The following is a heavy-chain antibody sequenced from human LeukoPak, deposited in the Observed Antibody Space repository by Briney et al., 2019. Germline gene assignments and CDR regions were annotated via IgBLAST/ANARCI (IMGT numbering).Heavy chain of an antibody. Sequence: GGSLRLSCSASGFSFSDYAMNWVRQAPGKGLEWVSSVSKSSSHIFYADSVKGRFTVSRDNAENSLYLQMNSLRAEDTAVYYCARALSFWTGYYVDYWGNGTLVIVSS. CDR2: VSKSSSHI. J-gene: IGHJ4*01. D-gene: IGHD3/OR15-3a*01. V-gene: IGHV3-21*01. CDR1: GFSFSDYA. CDR3: ARALSFWTGYYVDY.